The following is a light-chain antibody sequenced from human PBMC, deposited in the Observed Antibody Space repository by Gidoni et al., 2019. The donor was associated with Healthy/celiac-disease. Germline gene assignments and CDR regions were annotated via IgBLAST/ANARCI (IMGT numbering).Light chain of an antibody. V-gene: IGKV1-5*01. Sequence: DIQMTKSPSTLSASVGDRVTITCRASQSISSWLAWYQQKPGKAPKLLIDDASRLESGVPSRFSGSGSETEFTITISSLQHNDFATYYCQQYNSYTRTFGQXTKVEIK. CDR3: QQYNSYTRT. CDR1: QSISSW. CDR2: DAS. J-gene: IGKJ1*01.